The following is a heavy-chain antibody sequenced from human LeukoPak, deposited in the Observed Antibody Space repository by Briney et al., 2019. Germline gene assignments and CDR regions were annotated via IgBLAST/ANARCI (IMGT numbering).Heavy chain of an antibody. D-gene: IGHD4-17*01. CDR3: ARTYGDYAYWYFDL. CDR2: ISADGNNE. J-gene: IGHJ2*01. CDR1: GFIFSNYP. V-gene: IGHV3-30-3*01. Sequence: GGSLRLSCAASGFIFSNYPMHWVRQAPGKGLEWVAVISADGNNEHYADSAKGRFTLSRDNAKSTAYLQMNSLRSEDTAVYYCARTYGDYAYWYFDLWGRGTLVTVSS.